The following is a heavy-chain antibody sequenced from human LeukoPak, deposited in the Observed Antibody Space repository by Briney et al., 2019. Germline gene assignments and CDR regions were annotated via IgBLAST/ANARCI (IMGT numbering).Heavy chain of an antibody. CDR3: GRDALVGYFSYYYMDV. CDR2: ISNSGST. J-gene: IGHJ6*03. D-gene: IGHD2-15*01. V-gene: IGHV4-59*11. CDR1: GGSISSHY. Sequence: SETLSLTCTVSGGSISSHYWTWIRQSPVKGLGWIGDISNSGSTSYNPSLKSRVTISIDTSKNQFSLKLSSVTAADTAVYYCGRDALVGYFSYYYMDVWGKGTTVTVSS.